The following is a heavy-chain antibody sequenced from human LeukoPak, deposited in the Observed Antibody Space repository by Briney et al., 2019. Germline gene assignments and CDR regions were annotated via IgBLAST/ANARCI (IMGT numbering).Heavy chain of an antibody. D-gene: IGHD3-9*01. J-gene: IGHJ4*02. CDR1: GFTFSSYA. V-gene: IGHV3-30-3*01. CDR3: ARDPRPLRYFDWLLTYFDY. CDR2: ISYDGSNK. Sequence: GGSLRLSCAASGFTFSSYAMHWVRQAPGRGLEWVAVISYDGSNKYYADSVKGRFTISRDNSKNTLYLQMNSLRAEDTAVYYCARDPRPLRYFDWLLTYFDYWGQGTLVTVSS.